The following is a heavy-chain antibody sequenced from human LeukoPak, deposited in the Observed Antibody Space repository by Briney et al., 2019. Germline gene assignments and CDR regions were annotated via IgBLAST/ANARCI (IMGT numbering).Heavy chain of an antibody. V-gene: IGHV1-69*13. Sequence: SVKVSCKASGGTFSSYAISWVRQAPGQGLEWMGGIIPIFGTANYAQKFQGRVTITADESTSTAYMELSSLRSEDTAVYYCARNKVYSSSWPSHYGMDVWGQGTTVTVSS. D-gene: IGHD6-13*01. CDR3: ARNKVYSSSWPSHYGMDV. CDR1: GGTFSSYA. J-gene: IGHJ6*02. CDR2: IIPIFGTA.